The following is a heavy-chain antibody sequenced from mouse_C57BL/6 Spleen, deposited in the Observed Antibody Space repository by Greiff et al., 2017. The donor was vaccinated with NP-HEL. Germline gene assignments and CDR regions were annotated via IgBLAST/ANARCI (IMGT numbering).Heavy chain of an antibody. CDR2: INPSTGGT. Sequence: VQLQQSGPELVKPGASVKISCKASGYSFTGYYMNWVKQSPEKSLEWIGEINPSTGGTTYNQKFKAKATLTVDKSSSTAYMHLKSLTSEDSAVYYCARGWETFAYWGQGTLVTVSA. J-gene: IGHJ3*01. D-gene: IGHD4-1*01. CDR1: GYSFTGYY. V-gene: IGHV1-42*01. CDR3: ARGWETFAY.